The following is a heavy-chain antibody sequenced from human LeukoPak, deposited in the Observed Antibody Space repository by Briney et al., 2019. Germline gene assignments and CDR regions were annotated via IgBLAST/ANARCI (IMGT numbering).Heavy chain of an antibody. CDR2: INPNSGGT. D-gene: IGHD5-18*01. Sequence: ASVKVSCKASGYTFTSYDINWVRQATGQGLEWMGWINPNSGGTNYAQKFQGRVTMTRDTSISTAYMELSRLRSDDTAVYYCAREDTAMVTNWFDPWGQGTLVTVSS. V-gene: IGHV1-2*02. CDR3: AREDTAMVTNWFDP. J-gene: IGHJ5*02. CDR1: GYTFTSYD.